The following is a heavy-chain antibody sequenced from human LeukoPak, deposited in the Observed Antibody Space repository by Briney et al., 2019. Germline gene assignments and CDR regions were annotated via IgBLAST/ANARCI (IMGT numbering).Heavy chain of an antibody. CDR3: AKGHCGGDCYSYFDY. D-gene: IGHD2-21*02. V-gene: IGHV3-23*01. CDR1: GFTFNNYV. Sequence: GGSLRLSCAASGFTFNNYVMNWVRQAPGKGLEWVSAITDSSTSTYYADSVKGRFTISRHNSKNTLYLQMNSLRAEDTAVYYCAKGHCGGDCYSYFDYWGQGTLVTVPS. J-gene: IGHJ4*02. CDR2: ITDSSTST.